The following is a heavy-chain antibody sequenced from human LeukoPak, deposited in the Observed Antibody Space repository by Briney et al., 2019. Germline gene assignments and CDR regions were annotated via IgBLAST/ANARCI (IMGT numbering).Heavy chain of an antibody. J-gene: IGHJ4*02. D-gene: IGHD3-22*01. CDR1: GFTFSSYA. CDR3: AKGSYYDSSGSFYFDY. CDR2: ISGSGDNT. V-gene: IGHV3-23*01. Sequence: GGSLRLSCAASGFTFSSYAMSWVRQAPGKGLEWVSGISGSGDNTYYADSVKGRFTISRDNSKNTLYVQMNSLGTEDTAAYYCAKGSYYDSSGSFYFDYWGQGTLVTVSS.